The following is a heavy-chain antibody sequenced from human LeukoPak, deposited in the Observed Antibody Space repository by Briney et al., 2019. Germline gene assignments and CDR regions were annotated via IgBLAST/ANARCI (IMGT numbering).Heavy chain of an antibody. J-gene: IGHJ4*02. V-gene: IGHV4-4*07. D-gene: IGHD2-15*01. CDR3: ARDMNTPVDPSGPFVY. CDR1: GGSISGYY. CDR2: VFSSGTT. Sequence: SETLSLTCTVSGGSISGYYWNWLRQPAGKGPEWIGRVFSSGTTSYNPSLQSRVTMSVDTSKNQFSLRLTSVTAADTAVYYCARDMNTPVDPSGPFVYWGQGTLVTVSS.